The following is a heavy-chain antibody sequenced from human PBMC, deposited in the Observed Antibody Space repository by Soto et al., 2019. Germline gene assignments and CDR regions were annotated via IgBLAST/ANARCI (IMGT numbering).Heavy chain of an antibody. J-gene: IGHJ4*02. CDR1: GGSISSGGYY. Sequence: LSLTCTVSGGSISSGGYYWSWIRQHPGKGLEWIGYIYYSGSTYYNPSLKSRVTISVDTSKNQFSLKLSSVTAADTAVYYCARANYDILTGYYHFDYWGQGTLVTVSP. CDR2: IYYSGST. D-gene: IGHD3-9*01. V-gene: IGHV4-31*03. CDR3: ARANYDILTGYYHFDY.